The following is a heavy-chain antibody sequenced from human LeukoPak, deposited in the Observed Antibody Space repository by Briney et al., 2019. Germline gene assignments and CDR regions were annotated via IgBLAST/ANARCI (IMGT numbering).Heavy chain of an antibody. V-gene: IGHV1-46*01. CDR2: INPSGGST. CDR3: ARDAAYSSGWSSFDY. J-gene: IGHJ4*02. Sequence: GASVKVSCKASGYTFTSYYMHWVRQAPGQGLGWMGIINPSGGSTSYAQKFQGRVTMTRDMSTSTVYMELSSLRSEDTAVYYCARDAAYSSGWSSFDYWGQGTLVTVSS. CDR1: GYTFTSYY. D-gene: IGHD6-13*01.